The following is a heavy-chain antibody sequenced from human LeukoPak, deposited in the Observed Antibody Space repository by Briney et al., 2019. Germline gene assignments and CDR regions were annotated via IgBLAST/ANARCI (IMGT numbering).Heavy chain of an antibody. V-gene: IGHV4-34*01. J-gene: IGHJ4*02. CDR3: ARLGPTAPADY. D-gene: IGHD1-26*01. CDR1: GVSFTSYY. Sequence: KSSETLSLTCSVYGVSFTSYYWSWVRQVPGKGLEWIGEINHSGRANYNPSLKSRVTISVDTSKNQFSLKLSSATAADTAVYYCARLGPTAPADYWGQGTLVTVSS. CDR2: INHSGRA.